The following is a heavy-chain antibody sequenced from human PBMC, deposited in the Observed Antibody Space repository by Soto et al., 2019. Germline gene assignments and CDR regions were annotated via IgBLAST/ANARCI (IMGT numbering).Heavy chain of an antibody. D-gene: IGHD3-9*01. V-gene: IGHV1-2*02. CDR1: GYTFTGHY. CDR3: AKDEVVRYFDWLLGLGPLDY. CDR2: IGPESGAT. J-gene: IGHJ4*02. Sequence: ASVKVSCKASGYTFTGHYIHWVRQAPEQGPEWMGEIGPESGATRYAQKFQGRVTMTRDMSITTVYMELNNLSPDDTAVYYCAKDEVVRYFDWLLGLGPLDYWGQGTLVTVSS.